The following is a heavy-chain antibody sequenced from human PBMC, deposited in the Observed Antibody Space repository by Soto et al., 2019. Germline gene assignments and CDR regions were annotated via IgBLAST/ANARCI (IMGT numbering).Heavy chain of an antibody. Sequence: PGESLKISCKGSGYTFATHWIAWVRQMPGKGLEWMGIIYPGDSDTRYSPSFQGQVTISADKSFSTAYLQWSSLEASDSAFYFCARSPRSSPYFDFWGQGALVTVSS. D-gene: IGHD6-13*01. J-gene: IGHJ4*02. CDR3: ARSPRSSPYFDF. V-gene: IGHV5-51*01. CDR1: GYTFATHW. CDR2: IYPGDSDT.